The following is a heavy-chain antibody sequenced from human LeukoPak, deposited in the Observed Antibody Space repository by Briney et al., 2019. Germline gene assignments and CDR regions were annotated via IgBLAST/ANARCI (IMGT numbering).Heavy chain of an antibody. J-gene: IGHJ4*02. Sequence: SETLSLTCTVSGGSISSHYWSWIRQPPGKGLEWIGYIYYGGSTNYNPSLKSRVTISVDTSKNQFSLKLSSVTAADTAVYYCARRKGYSYGFDYWGQGTLVTVSS. CDR2: IYYGGST. V-gene: IGHV4-59*11. D-gene: IGHD5-18*01. CDR1: GGSISSHY. CDR3: ARRKGYSYGFDY.